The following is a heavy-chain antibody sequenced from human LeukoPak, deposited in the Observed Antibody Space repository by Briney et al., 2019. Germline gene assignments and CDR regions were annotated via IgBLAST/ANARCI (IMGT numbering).Heavy chain of an antibody. D-gene: IGHD4-23*01. CDR1: GYTFTGYY. J-gene: IGHJ3*02. Sequence: GASVKVSCKASGYTFTGYYIHWVRQAPGQGLEWMGWINPNSGGTNYAQKFQGRVTMTRDTSISTAYMELSRLRSDDTAVYYCARGLHGGLNAFDIWGQGTMVTVSS. CDR3: ARGLHGGLNAFDI. V-gene: IGHV1-2*02. CDR2: INPNSGGT.